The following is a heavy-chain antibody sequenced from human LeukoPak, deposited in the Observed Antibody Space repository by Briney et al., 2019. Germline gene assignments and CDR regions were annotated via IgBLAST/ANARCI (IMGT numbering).Heavy chain of an antibody. D-gene: IGHD5-18*01. CDR2: ISSNGGST. Sequence: GGSLRLSCAASGFTVSSYAMHWVRQAPGKGLEYVSAISSNGGSTYYADSVKGRFTISRDNSKNTLYLQMSSLRAEDTAVYYCVKDRDTAMVTADDAFDIWGQGTMVTVSS. V-gene: IGHV3-64D*06. CDR1: GFTVSSYA. J-gene: IGHJ3*02. CDR3: VKDRDTAMVTADDAFDI.